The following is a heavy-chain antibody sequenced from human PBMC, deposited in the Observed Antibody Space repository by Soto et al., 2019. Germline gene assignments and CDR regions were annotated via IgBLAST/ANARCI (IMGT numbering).Heavy chain of an antibody. CDR2: ISSSSSTI. CDR1: EYTFSRYS. V-gene: IGHV3-48*01. CDR3: ARDLLITFGGVSDY. J-gene: IGHJ4*02. Sequence: GVSLRLSCSASEYTFSRYSMNWVRKAPGKGLEWVSYISSSSSTIYYADSVKGRFTISRDNAKNSLYLQMNSLRAEDTAVYYCARDLLITFGGVSDYWGQGTLVTVCS. D-gene: IGHD3-16*01.